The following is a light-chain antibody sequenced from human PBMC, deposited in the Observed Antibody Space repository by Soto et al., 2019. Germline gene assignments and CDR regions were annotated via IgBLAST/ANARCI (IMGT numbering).Light chain of an antibody. CDR2: DVS. CDR1: SKDVGGYNY. CDR3: SLYTSRSPPCV. V-gene: IGLV2-14*01. J-gene: IGLJ1*01. Sequence: QSVLTQPASVSGSPGQSITISCTGTSKDVGGYNYVSWYQQHPGKAPKLMIYDVSNRPSGVSNRFSGSRFGNTASLTIFGPRVEDGVDYSCSLYTSRSPPCVFGSGTKVTAL.